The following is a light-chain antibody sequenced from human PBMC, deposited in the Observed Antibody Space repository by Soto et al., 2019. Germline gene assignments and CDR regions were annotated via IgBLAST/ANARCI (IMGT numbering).Light chain of an antibody. CDR3: QQHSDWPPYT. V-gene: IGKV3-15*01. J-gene: IGKJ2*01. CDR1: QSIGTN. CDR2: GAS. Sequence: EIVMTQSPATLSVCPGERATLSCRASQSIGTNLAWYQQRPGQAPRLLVYGASTRATGIPARFSGIGSGTEFTLTISSLQSEDFAVYYCQQHSDWPPYTFGQGTKLEI.